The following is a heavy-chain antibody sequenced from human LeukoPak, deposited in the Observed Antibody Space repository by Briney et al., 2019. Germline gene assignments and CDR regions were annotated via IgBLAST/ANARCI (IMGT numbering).Heavy chain of an antibody. CDR3: ARENEPHYYGSGSYGDY. J-gene: IGHJ4*02. D-gene: IGHD3-10*01. CDR1: GYTFTSYG. Sequence: ASVKVSCKASGYTFTSYGISWVRQAPGQGLEWMGWISAYNGNTNYAQKLQGRVTMTTDTSTSTAYMELRSLRSDDTAVYYCARENEPHYYGSGSYGDYWGQGTLVTVFS. V-gene: IGHV1-18*01. CDR2: ISAYNGNT.